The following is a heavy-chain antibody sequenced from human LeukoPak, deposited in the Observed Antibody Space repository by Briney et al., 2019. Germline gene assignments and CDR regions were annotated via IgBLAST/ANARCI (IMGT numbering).Heavy chain of an antibody. J-gene: IGHJ6*02. CDR3: ARDLFSTLGYYYYGMDV. V-gene: IGHV1-2*02. D-gene: IGHD3-16*01. Sequence: ASVKVSCKASGYTFTSYGISWVRQAPGQGLEWMGWINPNSGGTNYAQKFQGRVTMTRDTSISTAYMELSRLRSDDTAVYYCARDLFSTLGYYYYGMDVWGQGTTVTVSS. CDR1: GYTFTSYG. CDR2: INPNSGGT.